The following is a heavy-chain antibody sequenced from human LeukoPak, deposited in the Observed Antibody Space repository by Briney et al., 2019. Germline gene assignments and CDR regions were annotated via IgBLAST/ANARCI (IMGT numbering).Heavy chain of an antibody. J-gene: IGHJ4*02. V-gene: IGHV4-30-2*01. CDR2: IYHSGIT. CDR3: ARGDGVARAPLFDY. Sequence: SQTLSLTCTVSGGSISSGGYYWSWIRQPPGKGLEWLGYIYHSGITYYNPSLKSRVTISVDRSKNQFSLKLSSVTAADTAVYYCARGDGVARAPLFDYWGQGTLVTVSS. D-gene: IGHD3-3*01. CDR1: GGSISSGGYY.